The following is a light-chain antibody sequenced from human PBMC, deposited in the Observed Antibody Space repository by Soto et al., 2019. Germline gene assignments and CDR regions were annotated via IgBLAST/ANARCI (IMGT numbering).Light chain of an antibody. V-gene: IGKV1-12*01. CDR3: QQVNSYPLT. J-gene: IGKJ4*01. CDR1: QDISRW. Sequence: SQDISRWLAWYQQRPGRAPNLLISGASTLYTGVPSRFSGSGYGTEFTLTISSLQPEDFATYYCQQVNSYPLTFGGGTKVDIK. CDR2: GAS.